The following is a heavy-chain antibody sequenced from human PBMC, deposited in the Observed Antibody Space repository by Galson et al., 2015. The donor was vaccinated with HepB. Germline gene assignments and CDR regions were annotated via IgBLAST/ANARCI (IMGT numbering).Heavy chain of an antibody. V-gene: IGHV4-34*01. Sequence: SETLSLTCGVYGVSFSGYSWHWIRQSPGKGLEWIGEINHSGRTQYNTSLKNRVTMSTDTSNKHFSLKLSSVTAADTAVYYCARGRNGNWGLDHWGQGALVTISS. CDR3: ARGRNGNWGLDH. J-gene: IGHJ4*02. D-gene: IGHD7-27*01. CDR1: GVSFSGYS. CDR2: INHSGRT.